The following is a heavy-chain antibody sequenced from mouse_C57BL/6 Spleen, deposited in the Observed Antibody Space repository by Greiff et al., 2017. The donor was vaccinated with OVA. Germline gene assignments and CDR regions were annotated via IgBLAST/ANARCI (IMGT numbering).Heavy chain of an antibody. J-gene: IGHJ1*03. CDR3: ARVYSNYGGLYWYFDV. D-gene: IGHD2-5*01. CDR1: GYSITSGYY. CDR2: ISYDGSN. V-gene: IGHV3-6*01. Sequence: EVKLQESGPGLVKPSQSLSLTCSVTGYSITSGYYWNWIRQFPGNKLEWMGYISYDGSNNYKPSLKNRISITRDTSKNQIFLKLNSVTTEDTATYYCARVYSNYGGLYWYFDVWGTGTTVTVSS.